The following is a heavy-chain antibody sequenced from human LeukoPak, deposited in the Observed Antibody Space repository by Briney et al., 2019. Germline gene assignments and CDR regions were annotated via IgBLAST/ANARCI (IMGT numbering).Heavy chain of an antibody. CDR2: IYYSGST. Sequence: TSETLSLTCTVSGGSISSSSYYWRWIRQPPGKGLEWIGSIYYSGSTYYNPSLKSRVTISVDTSKNQFSLKLSSVTAADTAVYYCARHSYYDSSGYYPDAFDIWGQGTMVTVSS. V-gene: IGHV4-39*01. CDR1: GGSISSSSYY. CDR3: ARHSYYDSSGYYPDAFDI. J-gene: IGHJ3*02. D-gene: IGHD3-22*01.